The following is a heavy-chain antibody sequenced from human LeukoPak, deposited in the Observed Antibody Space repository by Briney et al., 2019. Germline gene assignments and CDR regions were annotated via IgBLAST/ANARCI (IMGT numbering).Heavy chain of an antibody. Sequence: GGSLRLSCAASGFTFSSYGMHWVRQAPGKGLEWVACIRYDGSNKYYADSVKGRFTIYRDNSKKTLYLQMNSLRAEDTAVYYRGEDAMIGWHSDPHYWGQGTLVTVSS. J-gene: IGHJ4*02. V-gene: IGHV3-30*02. CDR2: IRYDGSNK. CDR1: GFTFSSYG. D-gene: IGHD3-22*01. CDR3: GEDAMIGWHSDPHY.